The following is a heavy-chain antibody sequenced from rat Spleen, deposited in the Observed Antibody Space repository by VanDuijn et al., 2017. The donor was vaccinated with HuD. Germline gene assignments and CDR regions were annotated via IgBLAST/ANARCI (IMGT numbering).Heavy chain of an antibody. V-gene: IGHV3-1*01. CDR3: ATLGLAYYFDY. Sequence: EVQLQESGPGLVKPSQSLSLTCSVTGYSITSNYWGWIRKFPGNEMEWMGYISYSGSTSYHPSLKSRVSITRDTSKNQFFLQLNSVTTEDTATYYCATLGLAYYFDYWGQGVMVTVSS. D-gene: IGHD4-2*01. CDR1: GYSITSNY. J-gene: IGHJ2*01. CDR2: ISYSGST.